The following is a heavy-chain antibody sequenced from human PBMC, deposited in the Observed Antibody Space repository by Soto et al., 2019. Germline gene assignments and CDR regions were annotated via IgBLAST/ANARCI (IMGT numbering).Heavy chain of an antibody. Sequence: QVQLVQSGAEVKKPGSLVTVSCKASGYTFTNYGFSWVRQAPGQGLEWMGWISGYNGNTKYAEKFQNRVTMTTDTSTNTAHMELRSLRSDDTAVYYCAREGQAPYYYYGMDVWGQGTAVTVSS. CDR3: AREGQAPYYYYGMDV. CDR2: ISGYNGNT. J-gene: IGHJ6*02. CDR1: GYTFTNYG. V-gene: IGHV1-18*01.